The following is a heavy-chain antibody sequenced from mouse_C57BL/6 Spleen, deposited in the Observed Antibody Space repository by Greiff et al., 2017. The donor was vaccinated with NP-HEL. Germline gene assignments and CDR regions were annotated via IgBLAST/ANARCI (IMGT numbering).Heavy chain of an antibody. D-gene: IGHD1-1*01. J-gene: IGHJ3*01. CDR2: INPNNGGT. CDR3: ARWDYGSSPFAY. CDR1: GYTFTDSN. Sequence: VQLQQSGPELVKPGASVKMSCKASGYTFTDSNMHWVKQSHGKSLEWIGYINPNNGGTSYNQKFKGKATLTVNKSSSTAYMELRSLTSEDSAVYYCARWDYGSSPFAYWGQGTLVTVSA. V-gene: IGHV1-22*01.